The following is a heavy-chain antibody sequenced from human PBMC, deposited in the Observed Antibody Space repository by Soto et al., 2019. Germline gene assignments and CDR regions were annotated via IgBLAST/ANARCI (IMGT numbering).Heavy chain of an antibody. CDR3: ARDGTEYYGEYYDY. J-gene: IGHJ4*02. CDR1: GFTFSDYY. D-gene: IGHD4-17*01. V-gene: IGHV3-11*01. CDR2: IGTRGNTK. Sequence: QVQLVESGGGLVKPGGSLRLSCATSGFTFSDYYMSWIRQAPGKGLEWVSYIGTRGNTKYYADSVRGRFTISTDNAKNSLYLQMNSLRADDTAVYYCARDGTEYYGEYYDYWGRAIPVTVSS.